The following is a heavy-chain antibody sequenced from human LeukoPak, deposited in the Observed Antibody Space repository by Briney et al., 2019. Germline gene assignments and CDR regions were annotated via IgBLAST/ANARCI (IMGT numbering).Heavy chain of an antibody. CDR2: ISYDGSNK. V-gene: IGHV3-30*18. J-gene: IGHJ6*02. D-gene: IGHD6-19*01. CDR3: AKAPRAGTPYYYYGMDV. Sequence: GGSLRLSCAASGFTFSSYGMHWVRQAPGKGLEWVAVISYDGSNKYYADSVKGRFTISRDNSKNTLYLQVNSLRAEDTAVYYCAKAPRAGTPYYYYGMDVWGQGTTVTVSS. CDR1: GFTFSSYG.